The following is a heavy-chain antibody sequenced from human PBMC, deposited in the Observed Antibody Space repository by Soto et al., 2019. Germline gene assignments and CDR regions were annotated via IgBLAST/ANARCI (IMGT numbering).Heavy chain of an antibody. CDR1: GFTFSSYE. D-gene: IGHD3-3*01. CDR2: ISSSGSTI. Sequence: GGSLRLSCSASGFTFSSYEMNWVRQAPGKGLEWVSYISSSGSTIYYADSVKGRFTISRDNGKNSLYLQMNSLRAEDTAVYYCARHVGANSPGFLEGLLYGMAFWGQGTTVTVSS. J-gene: IGHJ6*02. V-gene: IGHV3-48*03. CDR3: ARHVGANSPGFLEGLLYGMAF.